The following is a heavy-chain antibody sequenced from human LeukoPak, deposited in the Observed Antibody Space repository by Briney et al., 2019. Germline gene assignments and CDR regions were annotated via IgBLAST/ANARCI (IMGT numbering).Heavy chain of an antibody. CDR2: ISAYNGNT. J-gene: IGHJ5*02. Sequence: ASVKVSCKASGYTFTGYYMHWVRQAPGQGLEWMGWISAYNGNTNYAQKLQGRVTMTTDTSTSTAYMELRSLRSDDTAVYYCARSSGYDINWFDPWGQGTLVTVSS. CDR1: GYTFTGYY. CDR3: ARSSGYDINWFDP. V-gene: IGHV1-18*04. D-gene: IGHD5-12*01.